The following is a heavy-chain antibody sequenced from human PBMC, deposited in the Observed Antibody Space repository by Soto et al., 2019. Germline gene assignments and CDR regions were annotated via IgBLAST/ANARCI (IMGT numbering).Heavy chain of an antibody. D-gene: IGHD4-17*01. CDR1: GFSLSTSGVG. V-gene: IGHV2-5*02. CDR2: IYWDYDK. Sequence: QITLKESGPTLVKPTQTLTLTCTFSGFSLSTSGVGVNWIRQPPGKALEWLALIYWDYDKRYSPSLMNRLTITKDPSKNRVVLTMTNMDPVDTATYYCAHSPPPTVTTSAEYFQHWGQGTLVTVSS. J-gene: IGHJ1*01. CDR3: AHSPPPTVTTSAEYFQH.